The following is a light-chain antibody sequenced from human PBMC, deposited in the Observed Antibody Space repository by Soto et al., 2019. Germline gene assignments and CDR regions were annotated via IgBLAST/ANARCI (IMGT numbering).Light chain of an antibody. Sequence: EIVLTQSPATLSLSPGEGATLSCRASQSVGSYLAWYQQKPGQAPRLLIYDASNRATGIPARFSGSGSGTEFTLTISSLEPEDFAVYYCQQRSNWSWTFGQGTKVDIK. CDR3: QQRSNWSWT. V-gene: IGKV3-11*01. J-gene: IGKJ1*01. CDR1: QSVGSY. CDR2: DAS.